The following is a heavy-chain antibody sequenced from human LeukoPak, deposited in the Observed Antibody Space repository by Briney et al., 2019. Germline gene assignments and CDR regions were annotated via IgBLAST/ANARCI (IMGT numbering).Heavy chain of an antibody. CDR2: IYTSGST. D-gene: IGHD3-10*01. V-gene: IGHV4-4*07. CDR3: ARPAMVRGGFAFDI. J-gene: IGHJ3*02. CDR1: GGSITNYY. Sequence: NPSETLSLTCAVSGGSITNYYWSRIRQPAGKGLEWIGRIYTSGSTNYNPSLKSRVTISVDTSKNQFSLKLSSVTAADTAVYYCARPAMVRGGFAFDIWGQGTMVTVSS.